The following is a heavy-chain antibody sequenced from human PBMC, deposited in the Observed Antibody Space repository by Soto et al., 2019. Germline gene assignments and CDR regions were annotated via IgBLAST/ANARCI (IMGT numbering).Heavy chain of an antibody. Sequence: ASVKVSCKASGYTFTSYGISWVRQAPGQGLERMGWISAYNGNTNYAKKLQGRVTMTTDTSTSTAYMELRSLRSDDTAVYCCERDSGIGLLWFGDCDYWGQGTLVTVSS. V-gene: IGHV1-18*01. CDR2: ISAYNGNT. J-gene: IGHJ4*02. CDR1: GYTFTSYG. D-gene: IGHD3-10*01. CDR3: ERDSGIGLLWFGDCDY.